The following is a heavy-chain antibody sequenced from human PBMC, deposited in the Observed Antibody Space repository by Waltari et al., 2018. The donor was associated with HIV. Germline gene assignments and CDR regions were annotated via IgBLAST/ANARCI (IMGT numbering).Heavy chain of an antibody. CDR2: VSPSNGNT. CDR3: ARGSFLDY. V-gene: IGHV1-18*01. J-gene: IGHJ4*02. CDR1: GYIFGSYV. D-gene: IGHD3-10*01. Sequence: QVQLIQSGREVKEPGASVKVSCRVAGYIFGSYVITWVRQAPGQGLEWMGWVSPSNGNTDYVQKFQDRVTFITESSNYKVYMEMKNLTSADTAVYFCARGSFLDYWGPGTPVIVSS.